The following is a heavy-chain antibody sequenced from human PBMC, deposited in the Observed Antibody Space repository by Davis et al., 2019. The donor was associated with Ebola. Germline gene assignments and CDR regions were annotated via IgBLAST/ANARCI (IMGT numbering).Heavy chain of an antibody. D-gene: IGHD2-21*01. CDR1: GYTFTSYY. J-gene: IGHJ4*02. Sequence: ASAQVSCKASGYTFTSYYMHWVRQAPGQGLEWMGIINPSGGSTSYAQKFQGRVTMTRDTSTSTVYMELSSLRSEDTAVYYCAKGLWWGAARAPLGYWGQGTLVTVSS. CDR3: AKGLWWGAARAPLGY. V-gene: IGHV1-46*01. CDR2: INPSGGST.